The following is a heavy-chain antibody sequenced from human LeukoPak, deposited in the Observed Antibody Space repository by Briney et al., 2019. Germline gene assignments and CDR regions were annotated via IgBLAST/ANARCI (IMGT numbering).Heavy chain of an antibody. Sequence: GGSLRLSCAASGFTFSSYGMHWVRQAPGKGLEWVAVISYDGSNKYYADSVEGRFTISRDNSKNTLYLQMNSLRAEDTAVYYCAKDRQWELLLPFDYWGQGTLVTVSS. V-gene: IGHV3-30*18. D-gene: IGHD1-26*01. CDR2: ISYDGSNK. CDR1: GFTFSSYG. J-gene: IGHJ4*02. CDR3: AKDRQWELLLPFDY.